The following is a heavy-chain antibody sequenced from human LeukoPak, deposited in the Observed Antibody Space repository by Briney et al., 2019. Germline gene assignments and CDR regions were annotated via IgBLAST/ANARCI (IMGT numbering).Heavy chain of an antibody. Sequence: ASVKVSCKASGNTFTDYYMNWVRQAPGQALEWMGGIIPIFGTANYAQKFQGRVTITADKSTSTAYMELSSLRSEDTAVYYCAALPPGYCSGGSCSIGGNWFDPWGQGTLVTVSS. J-gene: IGHJ5*02. D-gene: IGHD2-15*01. V-gene: IGHV1-69*06. CDR2: IIPIFGTA. CDR1: GNTFTDYY. CDR3: AALPPGYCSGGSCSIGGNWFDP.